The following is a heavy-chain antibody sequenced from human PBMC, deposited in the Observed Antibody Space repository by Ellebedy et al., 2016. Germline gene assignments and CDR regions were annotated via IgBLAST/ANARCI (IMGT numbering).Heavy chain of an antibody. D-gene: IGHD3-10*01. CDR2: IWSDGNIE. V-gene: IGHV3-33*01. Sequence: GESLKISCAASGFIFSSYAMHWVRLAPGKGLEWVAVIWSDGNIEYYGDSVKGRFTISRDNSKNTLYLQMNSLRAEDTAVYHCARDNRGYFGSGSYPFDYWGQGTLVTVSS. CDR1: GFIFSSYA. J-gene: IGHJ4*02. CDR3: ARDNRGYFGSGSYPFDY.